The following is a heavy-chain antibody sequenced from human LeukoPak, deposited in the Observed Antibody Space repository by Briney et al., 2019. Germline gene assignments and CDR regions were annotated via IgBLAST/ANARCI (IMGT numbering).Heavy chain of an antibody. J-gene: IGHJ4*02. CDR3: AGENYHDSSAYDH. V-gene: IGHV1-2*02. Sequence: ASVKVSCKASGYTFTDYYMHWVRQAPGQGLEWMGWINPNSGGTNYAQNFQGRVTMTRDTSISTAYMELSRLRSDDTAVYYCAGENYHDSSAYDHWGQGTLVTVSS. D-gene: IGHD3-22*01. CDR1: GYTFTDYY. CDR2: INPNSGGT.